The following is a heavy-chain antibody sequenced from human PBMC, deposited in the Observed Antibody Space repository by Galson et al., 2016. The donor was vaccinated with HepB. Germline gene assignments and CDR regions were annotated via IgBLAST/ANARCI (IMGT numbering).Heavy chain of an antibody. J-gene: IGHJ4*02. CDR3: ARNLLFDWLSRADFDY. Sequence: SMRLSCAASGFTFSSYWMSRVRQAPGKGLEWVANIKQDGSEKYYVDSVKGRFTISRDNAKNSLYLQMNSLRAEDTAVYYCARNLLFDWLSRADFDYWGQGTLVTVSS. V-gene: IGHV3-7*03. CDR2: IKQDGSEK. D-gene: IGHD3-9*01. CDR1: GFTFSSYW.